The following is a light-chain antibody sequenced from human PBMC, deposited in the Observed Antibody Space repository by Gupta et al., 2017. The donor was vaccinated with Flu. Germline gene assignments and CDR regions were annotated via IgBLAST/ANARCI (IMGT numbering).Light chain of an antibody. CDR2: KAS. CDR3: QQDNNLIS. V-gene: IGKV1-5*03. CDR1: QSIGTW. J-gene: IGKJ4*01. Sequence: SPSTLSASVGDRVTSTCRASQSIGTWLAWYQQRPGKAPNLLIYKASKLHSGVPYRFSGSGSGTEFTLTSSSLQPDDFAYYYWQQDNNLISFGGGTKVEIK.